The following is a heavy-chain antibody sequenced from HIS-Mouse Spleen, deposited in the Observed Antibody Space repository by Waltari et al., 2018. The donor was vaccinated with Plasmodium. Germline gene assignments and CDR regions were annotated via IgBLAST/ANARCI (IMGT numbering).Heavy chain of an antibody. CDR2: IYYSGST. CDR1: GGSISRYY. CDR3: ARLGSWYVGDY. J-gene: IGHJ4*02. V-gene: IGHV4-59*08. D-gene: IGHD6-13*01. Sequence: QVQLQESGPGLVKPSETLSLTCTVSGGSISRYYWRWIRQPPGKGLEWIGYIYYSGSTNYNPSLKSRVTISVDTSKNQFSLKLSSVTAADTAVYYCARLGSWYVGDYWGQGTLVTVSS.